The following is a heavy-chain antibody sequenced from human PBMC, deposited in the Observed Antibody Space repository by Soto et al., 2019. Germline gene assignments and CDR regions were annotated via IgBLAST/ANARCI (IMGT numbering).Heavy chain of an antibody. CDR3: AKLPHPTMIVNY. Sequence: QVQLVESGGGVVQPGRSLRLSCAASGFTFSSYGMHWVRQAPGKGLEWVAVISYDGSNKYYADSVKGRFTISRDNSKNTLYLQMNRLRAEDTAVYYCAKLPHPTMIVNYWGQGTLVTVSS. CDR2: ISYDGSNK. D-gene: IGHD3-22*01. CDR1: GFTFSSYG. V-gene: IGHV3-30*18. J-gene: IGHJ4*02.